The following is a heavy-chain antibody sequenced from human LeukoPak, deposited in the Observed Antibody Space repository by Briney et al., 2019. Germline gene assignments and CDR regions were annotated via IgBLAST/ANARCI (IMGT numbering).Heavy chain of an antibody. CDR3: VRGQSGFKFDP. V-gene: IGHV1-8*01. D-gene: IGHD5-12*01. CDR1: GYTFTNYD. J-gene: IGHJ5*02. Sequence: ASVKVSCKASGYTFTNYDINWVRQAAGQGLQWMGWMNPNSGNTGYPQRFQGRVTMTRDTSINTACMELSSLRSEDTAVYYCVRGQSGFKFDPWGQGTLVTVSS. CDR2: MNPNSGNT.